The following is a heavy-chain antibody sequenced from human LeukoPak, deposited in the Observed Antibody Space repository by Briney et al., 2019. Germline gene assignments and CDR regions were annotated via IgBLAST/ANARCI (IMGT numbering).Heavy chain of an antibody. Sequence: AASVKVSCKASGYTFTENYIHWVRHAPGQGLEWMGLINPYTGAANYTQNFQGRVTMTRDTSVSTAYMHLSGLRSDDTAVYYCARGKSGYSPWGQGTPVTVSS. CDR3: ARGKSGYSP. CDR2: INPYTGAA. J-gene: IGHJ4*02. D-gene: IGHD3-22*01. CDR1: GYTFTENY. V-gene: IGHV1-2*02.